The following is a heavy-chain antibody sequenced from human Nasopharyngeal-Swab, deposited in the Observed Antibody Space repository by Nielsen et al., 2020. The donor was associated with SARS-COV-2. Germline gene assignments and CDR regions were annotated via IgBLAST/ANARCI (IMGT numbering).Heavy chain of an antibody. D-gene: IGHD1-26*01. CDR2: ISSSSSYI. V-gene: IGHV3-21*01. Sequence: GGSLRLSCAASGFTFSSYSMNWVRQAPGKGLEWVSSISSSSSYICYADSVKGRFTISRDNAKNSLYLQMNSLRAEDTAVYYCARGPRGVYSGSYYDYWGQGTLVTVSS. CDR3: ARGPRGVYSGSYYDY. J-gene: IGHJ4*02. CDR1: GFTFSSYS.